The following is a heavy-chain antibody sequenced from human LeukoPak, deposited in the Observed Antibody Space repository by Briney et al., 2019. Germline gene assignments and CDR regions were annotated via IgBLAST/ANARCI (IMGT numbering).Heavy chain of an antibody. CDR1: GFTFSSYA. Sequence: GGSLRLSCAASGFTFSSYAMHWVRQAPGKGLEGVAVISYDGSNKYYADSVKGRFTISRDNSKNTLYLQMNSLRAEDTAVYYCARDGAVVVITRFFDYSGQGTLVTVSS. D-gene: IGHD3-22*01. V-gene: IGHV3-30*01. CDR2: ISYDGSNK. J-gene: IGHJ4*02. CDR3: ARDGAVVVITRFFDY.